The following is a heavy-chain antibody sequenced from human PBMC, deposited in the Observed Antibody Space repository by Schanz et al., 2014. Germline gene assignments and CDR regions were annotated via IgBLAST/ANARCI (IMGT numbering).Heavy chain of an antibody. D-gene: IGHD6-13*01. V-gene: IGHV1-69*04. CDR2: IIPILGIA. CDR3: ARDGVDAAAGGNY. CDR1: GGTFNSYT. Sequence: QVQLVQSGDEVKKPGSSMKVSCKASGGTFNSYTINWVRQAPGQGLEWMGRIIPILGIANYAQKFQGRVTITADRSTSTAYMELSSLRSEDTAVYYCARDGVDAAAGGNYWGQGTLVTVSS. J-gene: IGHJ4*02.